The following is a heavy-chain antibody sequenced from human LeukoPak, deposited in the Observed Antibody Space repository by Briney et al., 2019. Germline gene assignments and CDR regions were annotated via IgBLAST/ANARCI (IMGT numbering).Heavy chain of an antibody. V-gene: IGHV3-23*01. D-gene: IGHD3-22*01. CDR2: ISGSGGST. CDR3: AKHSSGDYFDY. J-gene: IGHJ4*02. CDR1: GFTFSSYE. Sequence: GGSLRLSCAASGFTFSSYEMSWVRQAPGKGLDWVSAISGSGGSTYYADSVKGRFTISRDNSKNTLYLQMDSLRAEDTAVYYCAKHSSGDYFDYWGQGTLVTVSS.